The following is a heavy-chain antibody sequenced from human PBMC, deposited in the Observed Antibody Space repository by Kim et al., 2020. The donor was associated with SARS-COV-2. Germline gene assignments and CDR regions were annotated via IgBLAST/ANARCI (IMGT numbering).Heavy chain of an antibody. D-gene: IGHD3-16*02. CDR3: ARDYVWGRYRTPAHDMDV. J-gene: IGHJ6*02. V-gene: IGHV3-7*01. Sequence: GGSLRLSCVGSGFTFSSYWMNWVRQAPGKGLEWVANIKQDGTEKYYVDSVKGRFTISRDNTKNSLYLQLNSLRDEDTAVYYCARDYVWGRYRTPAHDMDVWGRGTTVTVSS. CDR2: IKQDGTEK. CDR1: GFTFSSYW.